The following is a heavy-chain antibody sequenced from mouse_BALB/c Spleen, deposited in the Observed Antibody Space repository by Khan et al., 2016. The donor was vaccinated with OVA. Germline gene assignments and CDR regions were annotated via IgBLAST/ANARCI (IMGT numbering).Heavy chain of an antibody. Sequence: QVQLQQSGAELMKPGASVKISCKATDYTFRSYWMEWVKQRPGHGLEWIGEILPGTGSTNYNEKVKGKATFTADTSPNTLYMQLSSLTSEDSAVYYCARPCSAGYWGQGTTLTVSS. D-gene: IGHD6-1*01. CDR3: ARPCSAGY. V-gene: IGHV1-9*01. J-gene: IGHJ2*01. CDR2: ILPGTGST. CDR1: DYTFRSYW.